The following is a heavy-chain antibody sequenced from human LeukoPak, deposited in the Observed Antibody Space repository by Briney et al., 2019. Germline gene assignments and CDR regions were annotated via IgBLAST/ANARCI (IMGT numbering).Heavy chain of an antibody. CDR3: ARDTFGAGSPFHYYGMDV. CDR1: GFSFSSYA. V-gene: IGHV3-30*04. J-gene: IGHJ6*02. D-gene: IGHD3-10*01. CDR2: ISYDGSDK. Sequence: GGSLRLSCAASGFSFSSYAIHWVRQAPGKGLEWVAVISYDGSDKYYAHSVKGRFTISRDTSKNTLYLQMNSLKTEDTAVYYRARDTFGAGSPFHYYGMDVWGQGTTVTVSS.